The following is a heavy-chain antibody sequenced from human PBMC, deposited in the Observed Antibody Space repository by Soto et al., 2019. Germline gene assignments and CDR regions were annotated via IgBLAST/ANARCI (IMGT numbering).Heavy chain of an antibody. J-gene: IGHJ4*02. V-gene: IGHV3-30-3*01. CDR1: GFTFSSYA. D-gene: IGHD1-26*01. CDR3: ARDDEGATPPRSFDY. Sequence: HPGGSLRLSCAASGFTFSSYAMHWVRQAPGKGLEWVAVISYDGSNKYYADSVKGRFTISRDNSKNTLYLQMNSLRAEDTAVYYCARDDEGATPPRSFDYWGQGTLVTVSS. CDR2: ISYDGSNK.